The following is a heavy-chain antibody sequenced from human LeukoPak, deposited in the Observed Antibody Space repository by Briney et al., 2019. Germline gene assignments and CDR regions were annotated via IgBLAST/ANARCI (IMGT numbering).Heavy chain of an antibody. CDR2: IYYSGST. D-gene: IGHD2-21*01. CDR3: ARYIVNYPHYAFDI. V-gene: IGHV4-59*01. CDR1: GGSISSYY. Sequence: SETLSLTCTVSGGSISSYYWSWTRQPPGKGRECMGYIYYSGSTSYHTYLKSRVTISVDKSKKQFSLKLSSVTAADTAFYYCARYIVNYPHYAFDIWGPGTMVTVSS. J-gene: IGHJ3*02.